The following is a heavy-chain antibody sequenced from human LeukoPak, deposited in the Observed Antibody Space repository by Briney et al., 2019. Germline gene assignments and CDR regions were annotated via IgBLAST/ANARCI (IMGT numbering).Heavy chain of an antibody. CDR2: IYHSGST. CDR1: GYSISSGYY. Sequence: SETLSLTCTVSGYSISSGYYWGWIRQPPGKGLEWIGSIYHSGSTYYNPSLKSRVTISVDTSKNQFSLKLSSVTAADTAVYYCARERVELLWFGELLYSPEYYYYYYYMDVWGKGTTVTVSS. CDR3: ARERVELLWFGELLYSPEYYYYYYYMDV. J-gene: IGHJ6*03. V-gene: IGHV4-38-2*02. D-gene: IGHD3-10*01.